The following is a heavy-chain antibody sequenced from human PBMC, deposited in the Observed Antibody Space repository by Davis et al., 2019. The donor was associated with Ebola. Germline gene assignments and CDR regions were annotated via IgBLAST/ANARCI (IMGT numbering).Heavy chain of an antibody. CDR3: AREGRSYSSALDY. D-gene: IGHD5-18*01. CDR1: GGSISSSSYY. CDR2: IYYSGST. V-gene: IGHV4-39*07. Sequence: PSETLSLTCTVSGGSISSSSYYWGWIRQPPGKGLEWIGSIYYSGSTYYNPSLKSRVTISVDTSKNQFSLKLSSVTAADTAVYYWAREGRSYSSALDYWGQGTLVTVSS. J-gene: IGHJ4*02.